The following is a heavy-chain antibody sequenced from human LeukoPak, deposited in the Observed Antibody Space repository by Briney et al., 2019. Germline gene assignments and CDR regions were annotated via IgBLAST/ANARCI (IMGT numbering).Heavy chain of an antibody. Sequence: PGRSLRLSCAASGFTFSSYAMHWVRQAPGKGLEWVAFIRYDGSNKYYADSVKGRFTISRDNSKNTLYLQMNSLRAEDTAVYYCAKESLEYGDYALTFDYWGQGTLVTVSS. CDR1: GFTFSSYA. V-gene: IGHV3-30*02. CDR2: IRYDGSNK. CDR3: AKESLEYGDYALTFDY. D-gene: IGHD4-17*01. J-gene: IGHJ4*02.